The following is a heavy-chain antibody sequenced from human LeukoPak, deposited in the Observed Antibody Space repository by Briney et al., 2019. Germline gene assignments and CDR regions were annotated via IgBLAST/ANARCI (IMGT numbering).Heavy chain of an antibody. CDR1: GGTFSSYA. CDR3: ARGQIVGAGGYFDY. Sequence: SVTVSCKASGGTFSSYAISWVRQAPGQGLEWMGVIIPIFGTANYAQKFQGRVTITADESTSTAYMELSSLRSEDTAMYYCARGQIVGAGGYFDYWGQGNLVTVSS. J-gene: IGHJ4*02. D-gene: IGHD1-26*01. CDR2: IIPIFGTA. V-gene: IGHV1-69*01.